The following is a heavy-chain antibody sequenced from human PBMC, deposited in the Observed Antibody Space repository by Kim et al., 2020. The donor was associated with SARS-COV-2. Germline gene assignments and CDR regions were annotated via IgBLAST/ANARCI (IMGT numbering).Heavy chain of an antibody. CDR1: GGTFSSYA. V-gene: IGHV1-69*13. Sequence: ASVKVSCKASGGTFSSYAISWVRQAPGQGLEWMGGIIPIFGTANYAQKFQGRVTITADESTSTAYMELSSLRSEDTAVYYCARSGRSWGSSWFQSPYYFDYWGQGTLVTVSS. CDR3: ARSGRSWGSSWFQSPYYFDY. J-gene: IGHJ4*02. D-gene: IGHD6-13*01. CDR2: IIPIFGTA.